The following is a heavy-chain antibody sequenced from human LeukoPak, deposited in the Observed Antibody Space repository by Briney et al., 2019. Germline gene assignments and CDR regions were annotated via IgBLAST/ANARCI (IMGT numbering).Heavy chain of an antibody. CDR3: ARGDDFWSGSHYYYGMDV. J-gene: IGHJ6*02. CDR2: IIPIFGTA. CDR1: GGTFISYA. Sequence: GASVKVSCKASGGTFISYAISWVRQAPGQGLEWMGGIIPIFGTANYAQKFQGRVTITADESTSTAYMELSSLRSEDTAVYYCARGDDFWSGSHYYYGMDVWGQGTTVTVSS. D-gene: IGHD3-3*01. V-gene: IGHV1-69*13.